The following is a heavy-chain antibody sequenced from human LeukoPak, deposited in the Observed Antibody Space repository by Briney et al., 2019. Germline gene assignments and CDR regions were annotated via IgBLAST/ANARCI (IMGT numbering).Heavy chain of an antibody. V-gene: IGHV5-51*01. J-gene: IGHJ4*02. CDR2: IYPADSDT. Sequence: GESLKISCKGSGYSFSNYWIGRVRQLPGKGLEWMGIIYPADSDTRYSPSFQGQVTISVDKSITTAYLQWSSLKASDSAMYYCARDGQENSFDYWGQGTVVTVSS. CDR1: GYSFSNYW. CDR3: ARDGQENSFDY.